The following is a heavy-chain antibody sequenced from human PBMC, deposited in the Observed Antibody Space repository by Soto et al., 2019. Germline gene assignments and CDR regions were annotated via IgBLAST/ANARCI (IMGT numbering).Heavy chain of an antibody. CDR3: AQTEDGSRSRTPAGRFDA. CDR2: IFSNDER. J-gene: IGHJ5*02. D-gene: IGHD2-2*01. V-gene: IGHV2-26*01. CDR1: GFSLSNAGMG. Sequence: QVTLKESGPVLVKPTETLTLTCTVSGFSLSNAGMGVSWIRQPPGKALEWLAHIFSNDERRFSTSLQNRLTISKDTFNSQVVLIMTNMDPVDTATYYCAQTEDGSRSRTPAGRFDAWGQGTLVTVSS.